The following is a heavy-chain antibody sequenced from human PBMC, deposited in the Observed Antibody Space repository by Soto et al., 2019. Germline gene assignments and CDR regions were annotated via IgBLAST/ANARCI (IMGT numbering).Heavy chain of an antibody. CDR3: VRAAIHYLHDLVDV. CDR2: VYYTGDT. D-gene: IGHD2-2*02. V-gene: IGHV4-59*08. J-gene: IGHJ6*02. Sequence: QVQLQQSGPRLVKPSETLSLTCTVSSGPDRSHNWGWIRQPPGRGLEWIGYVYYTGDTAYNPSLRRRVSISADTSTNDISLTLFFVNAAATAVYYCVRAAIHYLHDLVDVCGHGTTVSVSS. CDR1: SGPDRSHN.